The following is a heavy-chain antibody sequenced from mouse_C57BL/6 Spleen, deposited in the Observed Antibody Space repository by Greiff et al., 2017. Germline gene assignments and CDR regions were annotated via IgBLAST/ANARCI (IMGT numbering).Heavy chain of an antibody. CDR1: GFTFSSYG. V-gene: IGHV5-6*01. J-gene: IGHJ4*01. CDR2: ISSGGSYT. Sequence: DVHLVESGGDLVKPGGSLKLSCAASGFTFSSYGMSWVRQTPDKRLEWVATISSGGSYTYYPDSVKGRFTISRDNAKNTLYLQMSSLKSEDTAMYYCAGLLHAMDYWGQGTSVTVSS. D-gene: IGHD2-3*01. CDR3: AGLLHAMDY.